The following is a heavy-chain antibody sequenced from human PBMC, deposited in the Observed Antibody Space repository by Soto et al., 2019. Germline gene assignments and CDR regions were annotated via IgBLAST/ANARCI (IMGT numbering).Heavy chain of an antibody. CDR2: INHSGST. J-gene: IGHJ4*02. Sequence: SDTLSLTCAVYGGSFSGYYWSWIRQPPGKGLEWIGEINHSGSTNYNPSLKSRVTISVDTSKNQFSLKLSSVTAADTAVYYCARAPLQKYYDFWSGYHYYFDYWGQGTLVTVSS. D-gene: IGHD3-3*01. CDR1: GGSFSGYY. V-gene: IGHV4-34*01. CDR3: ARAPLQKYYDFWSGYHYYFDY.